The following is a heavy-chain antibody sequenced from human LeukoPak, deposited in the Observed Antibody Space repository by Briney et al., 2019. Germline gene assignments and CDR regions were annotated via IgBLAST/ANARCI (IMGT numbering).Heavy chain of an antibody. V-gene: IGHV1-69*13. CDR3: ARDRGYNGDYYDSSGYFFDY. CDR1: GYTFNHHG. D-gene: IGHD3-22*01. CDR2: IIPIFGTA. J-gene: IGHJ4*02. Sequence: SVKVSCKASGYTFNHHGISWVRQAPGQGLEWMGGIIPIFGTANYAQKFQGRVTITADESTSTAYMELSSLRSEDTAVYYCARDRGYNGDYYDSSGYFFDYWGQGTLVTVSS.